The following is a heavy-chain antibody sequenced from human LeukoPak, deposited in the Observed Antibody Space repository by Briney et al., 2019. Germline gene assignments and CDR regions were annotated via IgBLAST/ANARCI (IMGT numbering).Heavy chain of an antibody. CDR3: AREGTSGSYYGY. J-gene: IGHJ4*02. Sequence: ASVKVSCKASGGTFSSYAISWVRQAPGQGLEWMGGIIPIFGTANYAQKFQGRVTITADESTSTAYMELSNLRSEDTAVYYCAREGTSGSYYGYWGQGTLATVSS. V-gene: IGHV1-69*13. CDR2: IIPIFGTA. D-gene: IGHD1-26*01. CDR1: GGTFSSYA.